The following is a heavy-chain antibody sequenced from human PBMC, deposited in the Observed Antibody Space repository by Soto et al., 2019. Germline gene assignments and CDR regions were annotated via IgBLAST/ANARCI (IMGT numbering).Heavy chain of an antibody. Sequence: ASVKVSCKASGYTFTSYGISWVRQAPGQGLEWMGWISAYNGNTNYAQKLQGRVTMTTDTSTSTAYMELRSLRSDDTAVYYCARDHSGSYRDYYYGMDVWGQGTTVTVSS. J-gene: IGHJ6*02. CDR2: ISAYNGNT. CDR1: GYTFTSYG. CDR3: ARDHSGSYRDYYYGMDV. D-gene: IGHD1-26*01. V-gene: IGHV1-18*04.